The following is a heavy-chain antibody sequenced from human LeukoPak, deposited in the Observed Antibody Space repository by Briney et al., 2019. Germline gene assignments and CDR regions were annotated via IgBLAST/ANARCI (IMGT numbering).Heavy chain of an antibody. CDR3: AKDPTAMVTDFDY. J-gene: IGHJ4*02. D-gene: IGHD5-18*01. Sequence: SGGSLRLSCAASGFTFSSYGMHWVRQAPGKGLEWVAFIRYDGSNKYYADSVKGRFTISRDNSKNTLYLQMNSRRAEDTAVYYCAKDPTAMVTDFDYWGQGTLVTVSS. V-gene: IGHV3-30*02. CDR1: GFTFSSYG. CDR2: IRYDGSNK.